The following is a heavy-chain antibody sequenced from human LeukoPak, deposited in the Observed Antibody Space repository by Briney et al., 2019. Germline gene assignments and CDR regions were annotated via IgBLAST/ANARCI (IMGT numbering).Heavy chain of an antibody. Sequence: PGGSLRLSCAASGFTFSSYAMSWVRQAPGKGLEWVSAISGSGGNTYYADSVKGRFTISGDSSKNTLYLQMNSLRAEDTAVYYCANPRLGDYWGQGTPVTVSS. CDR3: ANPRLGDY. J-gene: IGHJ4*02. D-gene: IGHD6-19*01. V-gene: IGHV3-23*01. CDR1: GFTFSSYA. CDR2: ISGSGGNT.